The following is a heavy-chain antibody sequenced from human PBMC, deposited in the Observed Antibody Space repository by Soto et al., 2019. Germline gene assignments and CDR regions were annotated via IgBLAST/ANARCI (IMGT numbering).Heavy chain of an antibody. Sequence: GGSLRLSCTTSGFTFGDYAMSWFRQAPGKGLEWIGYIRSKTYGGTTEYAASVKGRFTISRDDSKRVAHLQMNSLENEDTAVYFCARRKYLDYWGQGTLVTVSS. J-gene: IGHJ4*02. D-gene: IGHD6-6*01. CDR1: GFTFGDYA. CDR2: IRSKTYGGTT. CDR3: ARRKYLDY. V-gene: IGHV3-49*03.